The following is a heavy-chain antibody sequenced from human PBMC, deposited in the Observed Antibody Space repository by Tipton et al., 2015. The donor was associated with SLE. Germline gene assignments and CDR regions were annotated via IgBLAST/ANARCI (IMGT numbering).Heavy chain of an antibody. D-gene: IGHD3-22*01. V-gene: IGHV4-59*11. J-gene: IGHJ3*02. CDR3: ARSDYYDSSGYYSSAFDI. Sequence: TLSLTCTVSGGSISSHYWSWIRQPPGKGLEWIGCIYNSGSGNYNPSLKSRVTISVDTSKNQFSLKLSSVSAADTAVYYCARSDYYDSSGYYSSAFDIWGQGTMVTVSS. CDR2: IYNSGSG. CDR1: GGSISSHY.